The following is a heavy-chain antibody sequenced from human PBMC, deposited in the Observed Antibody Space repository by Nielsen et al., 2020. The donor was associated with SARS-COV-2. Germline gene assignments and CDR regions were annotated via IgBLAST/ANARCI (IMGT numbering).Heavy chain of an antibody. V-gene: IGHV3-7*01. Sequence: GGSLRLSCAASGFTFSSYAMSWVRQAPGKGLEWVANIKQDGSEIYYVDSVKGRFTISRDNAKNLVFLQMNSLRAEDTALYHCARAIALADSAWGQGTLVTVSS. J-gene: IGHJ5*02. CDR1: GFTFSSYA. D-gene: IGHD6-19*01. CDR3: ARAIALADSA. CDR2: IKQDGSEI.